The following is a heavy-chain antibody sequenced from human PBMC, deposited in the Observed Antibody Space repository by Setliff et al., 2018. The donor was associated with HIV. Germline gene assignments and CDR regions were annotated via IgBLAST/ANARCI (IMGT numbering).Heavy chain of an antibody. CDR2: ISAYSGDT. J-gene: IGHJ5*02. D-gene: IGHD3-22*01. CDR1: GYTFTSHY. V-gene: IGHV1-8*03. Sequence: ASVKVSCKASGYTFTSHYIHWVRQAPGQGLEWMGWISAYSGDTNYAQKFQGRVTITRNTSISTAYMELSSLRSEDTAVYYCARGGQWLLRETGFDPWGQGTLVTVSS. CDR3: ARGGQWLLRETGFDP.